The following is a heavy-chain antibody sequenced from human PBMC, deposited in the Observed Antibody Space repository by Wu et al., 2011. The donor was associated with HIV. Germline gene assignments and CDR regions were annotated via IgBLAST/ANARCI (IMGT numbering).Heavy chain of an antibody. CDR3: ASDQGGYSSSWYDY. J-gene: IGHJ4*02. CDR2: IIPIFDTA. V-gene: IGHV1-69*14. D-gene: IGHD6-13*01. Sequence: QVQLVQSGAEVKKPGSSVKVSCKTSGGTFSSYAISWVRQAPGQGLGWMGRIIPIFDTANFAQKFQGRVTITADTSTGTVYMELSSLRFEDTAVYYCASDQGGYSSSWYDYWGQGTLVTVS. CDR1: GGTFSSYA.